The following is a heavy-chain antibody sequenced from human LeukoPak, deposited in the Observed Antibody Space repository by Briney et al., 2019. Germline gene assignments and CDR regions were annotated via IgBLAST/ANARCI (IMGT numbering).Heavy chain of an antibody. CDR3: ARHRRSTSSPDY. J-gene: IGHJ4*02. CDR2: IFSSGST. Sequence: SETLSLTCTVSGGSISNHYWTWIRQPPGKGLEWIGYIFSSGSTTHNPSLKSRVTISVDTSKNQFSLKLTSVTAADTAVYYCARHRRSTSSPDYWGQGTLVTVSS. V-gene: IGHV4-59*08. D-gene: IGHD6-6*01. CDR1: GGSISNHY.